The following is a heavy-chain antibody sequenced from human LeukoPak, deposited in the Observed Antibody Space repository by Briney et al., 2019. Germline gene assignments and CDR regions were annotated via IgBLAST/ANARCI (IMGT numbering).Heavy chain of an antibody. Sequence: GGSLRLSRAASGFTFSSYGFHWVRQAPGKGLEWLAVIGYDGSNKFSAESVKGRFTISRDNSKNTLYLQMNSLRAGDTAVYYCARDWSYRFDYWGQGTLVTVSS. J-gene: IGHJ4*02. V-gene: IGHV3-33*01. CDR2: IGYDGSNK. D-gene: IGHD3-16*02. CDR3: ARDWSYRFDY. CDR1: GFTFSSYG.